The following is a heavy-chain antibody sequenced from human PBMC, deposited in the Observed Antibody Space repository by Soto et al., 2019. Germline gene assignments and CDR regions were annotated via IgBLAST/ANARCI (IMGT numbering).Heavy chain of an antibody. CDR1: GGSFSGYY. CDR2: INHSGST. Sequence: QVQLQQWGAGLLKPSETLSLTCAVYGGSFSGYYWSWIRQPPGKGLEWIGEINHSGSTNYNPSLKSRVTISVDPSKNQYSLKLSSVTAADTAVYYCAREGSWSYSAFDYWGQGPLVTVSS. V-gene: IGHV4-34*01. CDR3: AREGSWSYSAFDY. J-gene: IGHJ4*02. D-gene: IGHD1-26*01.